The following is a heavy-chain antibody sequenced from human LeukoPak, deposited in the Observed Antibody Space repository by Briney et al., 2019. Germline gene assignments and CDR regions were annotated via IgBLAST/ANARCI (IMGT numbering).Heavy chain of an antibody. CDR3: ARGGSTYSRRYFDY. V-gene: IGHV3-48*03. CDR2: ISSGGGTM. CDR1: GFTFSSYE. D-gene: IGHD2-15*01. J-gene: IGHJ4*02. Sequence: PGGSLRLSCAASGFTFSSYEMNWVRQAPGKGLEWVSYISSGGGTMFYADSVKGRFTISRDNAKNSLYLQIYSLRAEDTDNYYCARGGSTYSRRYFDYWGQGTLVTVSS.